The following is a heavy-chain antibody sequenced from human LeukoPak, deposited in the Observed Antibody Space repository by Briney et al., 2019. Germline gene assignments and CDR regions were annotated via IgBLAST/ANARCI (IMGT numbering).Heavy chain of an antibody. Sequence: SETLSLSCTVFGDSVSSNHWSWIRQPPGKGLEWIGTFYSDGSTNYNPSLKSRLTISVDTSKNQFSLKLSSVTAADTAVYYCARAYSSGYYHDYWGQGTLVTVSS. CDR1: GDSVSSNH. D-gene: IGHD3-22*01. CDR3: ARAYSSGYYHDY. CDR2: FYSDGST. V-gene: IGHV4-59*02. J-gene: IGHJ4*02.